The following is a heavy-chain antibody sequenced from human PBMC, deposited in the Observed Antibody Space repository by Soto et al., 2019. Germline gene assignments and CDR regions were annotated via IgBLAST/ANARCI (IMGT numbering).Heavy chain of an antibody. CDR1: GFTFSSYG. Sequence: QVQLVESGGGVVQPGRSLRLSCAASGFTFSSYGMHWVRQAPGKGLEWVAVISYDGSNKYYADSVKGRFTISRDNSKNTLYLQMNSLRAEDTAVYYCAKDYYGSGSYSDYYGMDVWGQGTTVTDSS. J-gene: IGHJ6*02. CDR3: AKDYYGSGSYSDYYGMDV. D-gene: IGHD3-10*01. V-gene: IGHV3-30*18. CDR2: ISYDGSNK.